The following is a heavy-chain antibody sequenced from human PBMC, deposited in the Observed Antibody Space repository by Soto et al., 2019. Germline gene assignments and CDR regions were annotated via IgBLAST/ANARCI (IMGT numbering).Heavy chain of an antibody. D-gene: IGHD5-12*01. CDR3: ARGLATDY. Sequence: GESLKISCAASGFTFSSYWMSWVRQAPGKGLEWVANIKQDGSEKYYVDSVKGRFTISRDNAKNSLYLQMNSLRAEDTAVYYCARGLATDYWGQGNLVTVSS. CDR1: GFTFSSYW. J-gene: IGHJ4*02. CDR2: IKQDGSEK. V-gene: IGHV3-7*01.